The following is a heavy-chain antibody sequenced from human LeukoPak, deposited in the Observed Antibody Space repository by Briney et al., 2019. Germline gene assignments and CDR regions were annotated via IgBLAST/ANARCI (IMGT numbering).Heavy chain of an antibody. J-gene: IGHJ4*02. V-gene: IGHV1-2*02. CDR3: ARLVGLSTTASY. Sequence: ASVKVSCKASGYTFIGYYLHWVRPAPGQGLEWMGWINPTSGGTNYAQTFRDRVTMTRDTSINTAYMELSRLTSDDTAVYYCARLVGLSTTASYWGQGTLVIVSS. CDR1: GYTFIGYY. CDR2: INPTSGGT. D-gene: IGHD5/OR15-5a*01.